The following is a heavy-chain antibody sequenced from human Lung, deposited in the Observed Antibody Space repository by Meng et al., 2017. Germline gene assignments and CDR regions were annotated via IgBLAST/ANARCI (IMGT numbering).Heavy chain of an antibody. D-gene: IGHD4-11*01. CDR3: ARGPTTMAHDFDY. CDR2: INHSGST. Sequence: QVSVQEWGAGLFKPLENLSLTCVVSGGSFSDYYWSWIRQPPGKGLEWIGEINHSGSTNYNPSLESRATISVDTSQNNLSLKLSSVTAADSAVYYCARGPTTMAHDFDYWGQGTLVTVSS. J-gene: IGHJ4*02. V-gene: IGHV4-34*01. CDR1: GGSFSDYY.